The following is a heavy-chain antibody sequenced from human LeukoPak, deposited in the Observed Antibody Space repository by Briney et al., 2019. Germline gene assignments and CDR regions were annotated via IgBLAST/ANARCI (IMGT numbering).Heavy chain of an antibody. D-gene: IGHD5-12*01. CDR3: SRDGYNYGAFDI. CDR2: MNPNSGNT. V-gene: IGHV1-8*01. Sequence: GASVKVSCKASGYTFTSYDINWVRQATGQGLEWMGWMNPNSGNTGYAQKFQGRATMTRNTSISTAYMELSSLRSEDTAVYYCSRDGYNYGAFDIWGQGTMVTVSS. J-gene: IGHJ3*02. CDR1: GYTFTSYD.